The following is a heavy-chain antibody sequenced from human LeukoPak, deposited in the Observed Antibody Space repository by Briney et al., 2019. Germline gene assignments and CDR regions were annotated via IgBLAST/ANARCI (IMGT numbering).Heavy chain of an antibody. CDR1: GFTFSSYE. D-gene: IGHD3-10*01. Sequence: GGSLRLSCAASGFTFSSYEMNWVRQAPGKGLEWLSYITSNGNTIYYADSVKGRFTISRDNAKNSLYLQMNSLRAEDTALYYCATHDGAFDLWGQGTLVTVSS. J-gene: IGHJ4*02. V-gene: IGHV3-48*03. CDR3: ATHDGAFDL. CDR2: ITSNGNTI.